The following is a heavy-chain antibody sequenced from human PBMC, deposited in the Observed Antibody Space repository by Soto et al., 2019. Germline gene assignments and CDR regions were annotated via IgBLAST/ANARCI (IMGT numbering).Heavy chain of an antibody. CDR2: ISTYNGDT. Sequence: QVQLVQSGPEVRKPGASVKVSCEASGYTFTTSGISWVRQVPGQGLEWMGWISTYNGDTNSAQNFQGRVLMTADTSTGTAYMELMRLKSADTAVYYCARQGSWPYYYYGLDVWGQGTTVTVSS. CDR3: ARQGSWPYYYYGLDV. CDR1: GYTFTTSG. D-gene: IGHD1-26*01. V-gene: IGHV1-18*01. J-gene: IGHJ6*02.